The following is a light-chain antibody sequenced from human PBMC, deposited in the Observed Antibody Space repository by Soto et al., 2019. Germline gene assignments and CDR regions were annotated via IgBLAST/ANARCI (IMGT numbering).Light chain of an antibody. Sequence: DIQMTQSPSTLSASVGDRVTITCRASQSISSWLAWYQQKPGKSPKLLIYAASTLQSGVPSRFSGSGSGTDFTLTISCLQSEDFATYYCQQYYSYPRTFGQGTKVDIK. CDR2: AAS. CDR3: QQYYSYPRT. V-gene: IGKV1-5*01. CDR1: QSISSW. J-gene: IGKJ1*01.